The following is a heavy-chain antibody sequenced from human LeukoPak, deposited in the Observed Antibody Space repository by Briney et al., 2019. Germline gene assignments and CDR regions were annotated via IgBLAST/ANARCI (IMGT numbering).Heavy chain of an antibody. CDR1: GGSISSGSYY. D-gene: IGHD4-17*01. CDR2: IYTSGST. V-gene: IGHV4-61*02. CDR3: ARDLGLRAYYYMDV. Sequence: PSETLSLTCTVSGGSISSGSYYWSWIRQPAGKGLEWIGRIYTSGSTNYNPSLKSRVTISVDTSKNQFSLKLSSVTAADTAVYYCARDLGLRAYYYMDVWGKGTTVTISS. J-gene: IGHJ6*03.